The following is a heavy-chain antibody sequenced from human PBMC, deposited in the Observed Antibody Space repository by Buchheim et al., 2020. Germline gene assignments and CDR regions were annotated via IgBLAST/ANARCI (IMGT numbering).Heavy chain of an antibody. D-gene: IGHD6-13*01. Sequence: QVQLVESGGGVVQPGRSLRLACAASGFTFSSYAMHWVRQAPGKGLEWVAVISYDGSNKYYADSVKGRFTISRDNSNNTLSLQMNSLRAEDTAVYYCARDEGSSWYRVGYYYGMDVWGQGTT. CDR2: ISYDGSNK. J-gene: IGHJ6*02. V-gene: IGHV3-30*04. CDR1: GFTFSSYA. CDR3: ARDEGSSWYRVGYYYGMDV.